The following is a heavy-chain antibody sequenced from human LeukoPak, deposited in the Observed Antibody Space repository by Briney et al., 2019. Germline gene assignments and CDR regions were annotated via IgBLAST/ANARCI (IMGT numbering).Heavy chain of an antibody. CDR1: GYTFTSYG. V-gene: IGHV1-2*02. CDR2: ISPNSGGT. J-gene: IGHJ4*02. D-gene: IGHD3-9*01. Sequence: ASVKVSCKASGYTFTSYGISWVRQAPGQGLEWMGWISPNSGGTNYAQKFQGRVTMTSDTSITTAYMEMSRLRSDDTALYYCARSPHILTGENFDYWGQGTLVTVSS. CDR3: ARSPHILTGENFDY.